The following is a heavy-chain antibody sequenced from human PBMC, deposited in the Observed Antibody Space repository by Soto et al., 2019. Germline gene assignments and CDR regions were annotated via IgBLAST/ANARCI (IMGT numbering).Heavy chain of an antibody. V-gene: IGHV3-30*18. D-gene: IGHD3-22*01. CDR2: ISYDESTT. CDR3: SKAMIGSYDSDAFDV. CDR1: GFIFSRYG. Sequence: PXGSLRLSYAAAGFIFSRYGIHWVRQAPGKGLEWVAVISYDESTTFYADSVKGRFTISRDNSKNTLFLQMNSLRPEDTAVYYCSKAMIGSYDSDAFDVWGQGTMVTVSS. J-gene: IGHJ3*01.